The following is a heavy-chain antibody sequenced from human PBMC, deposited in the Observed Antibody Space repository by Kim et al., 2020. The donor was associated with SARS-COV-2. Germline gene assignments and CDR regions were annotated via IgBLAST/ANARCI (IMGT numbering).Heavy chain of an antibody. CDR2: IYYSGST. V-gene: IGHV4-61*01. CDR3: ARGGDNDAFDI. D-gene: IGHD4-17*01. CDR1: GGSVSRGSYY. J-gene: IGHJ3*02. Sequence: SETLSLTCTVSGGSVSRGSYYWSWIRQPPGKGLEWIGYIYYSGSTNYNPSLRSRVTISVDTSKNQFSLKLSSVTAADTAVYYCARGGDNDAFDIWGQGTMVTVSS.